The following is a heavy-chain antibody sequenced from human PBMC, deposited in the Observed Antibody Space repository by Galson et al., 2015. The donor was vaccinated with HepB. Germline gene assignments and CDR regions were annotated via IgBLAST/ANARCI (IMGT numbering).Heavy chain of an antibody. CDR2: LNWHRGRP. CDR1: GFTFGDYG. CDR3: ARGRGSFPRHCVDA. D-gene: IGHD1-26*01. V-gene: IGHV3-20*01. J-gene: IGHJ5*02. Sequence: SLRLSRSASGFTFGDYGMSWVRQAPGKGLEWVSGLNWHRGRPSYADSVKCRFTISRENAKTSLYLQMNSLRAEDTDLYHCARGRGSFPRHCVDAWGQGTLVTVSS.